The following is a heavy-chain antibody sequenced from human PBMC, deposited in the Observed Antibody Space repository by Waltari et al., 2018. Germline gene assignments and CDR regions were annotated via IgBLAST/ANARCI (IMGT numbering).Heavy chain of an antibody. D-gene: IGHD6-13*01. CDR1: GYTFTGYY. Sequence: QVQLVQSGAEVKKPGASVKVSCKASGYTFTGYYMHWVRQAPGQGLEWMGWINPNSGGTNYAQKFQGRVTMTRDTSISTAYMELSRLRSDDTAVYYCARDSSSSWPPLPTTLNYWGQGNLVTVSS. J-gene: IGHJ4*02. CDR2: INPNSGGT. CDR3: ARDSSSSWPPLPTTLNY. V-gene: IGHV1-2*02.